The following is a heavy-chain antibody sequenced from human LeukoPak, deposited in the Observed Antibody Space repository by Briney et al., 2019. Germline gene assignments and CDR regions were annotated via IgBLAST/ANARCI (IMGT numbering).Heavy chain of an antibody. CDR3: ARVVITYSSGWYDY. V-gene: IGHV1-18*01. CDR1: GYTVTSYG. CDR2: ISAYNGNT. D-gene: IGHD6-19*01. Sequence: ASVKVSCKASGYTVTSYGISWVRQAPGQGLEWMGWISAYNGNTNYAQKLQGRVTMTRDTSTSTVYMELSSLRFEDTAVYYCARVVITYSSGWYDYWGQGTLVTVSS. J-gene: IGHJ4*02.